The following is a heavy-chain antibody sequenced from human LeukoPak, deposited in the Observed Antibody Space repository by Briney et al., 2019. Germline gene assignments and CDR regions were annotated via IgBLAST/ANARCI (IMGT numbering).Heavy chain of an antibody. J-gene: IGHJ3*02. CDR1: GFTFSSYW. D-gene: IGHD4-23*01. Sequence: GGSLRLSCAASGFTFSSYWMHWVRQVPGKGLVWVSRIGTDGSSTTYADYVKGRFTISRDNAKNTPYLQMNSLRAEDTAVYYCARDKYGGNSNAFDIWGQGTLVTVSS. V-gene: IGHV3-74*01. CDR2: IGTDGSST. CDR3: ARDKYGGNSNAFDI.